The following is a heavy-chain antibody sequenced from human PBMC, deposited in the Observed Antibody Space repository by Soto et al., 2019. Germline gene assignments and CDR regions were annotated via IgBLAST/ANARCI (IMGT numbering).Heavy chain of an antibody. Sequence: PSETLSLTCTVSGGSISSGDYYWSWIRQPPGKGLEWIGYIYYSGSTYYNPSLKSRVTISVDTSKNQFSLKLSSVTAADTAVYYCARDHRLAARTNWGQGTLVTVSS. V-gene: IGHV4-30-4*01. CDR2: IYYSGST. CDR3: ARDHRLAARTN. J-gene: IGHJ4*02. D-gene: IGHD6-6*01. CDR1: GGSISSGDYY.